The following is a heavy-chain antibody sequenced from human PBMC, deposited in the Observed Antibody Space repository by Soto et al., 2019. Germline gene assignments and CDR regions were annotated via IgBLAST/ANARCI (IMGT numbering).Heavy chain of an antibody. V-gene: IGHV1-2*02. J-gene: IGHJ4*02. D-gene: IGHD3-22*01. CDR3: ARDRRKDSSGYYGLGY. CDR2: INHNSGGT. CDR1: VYTFPGYY. Sequence: SVNVSRLGCVYTFPGYYMHELGPAPGKGGEWMGWINHNSGGTNYAQKFQGRVTMTRDTSISTAYMELSRLRSDDTAVYYCARDRRKDSSGYYGLGYWGQGTLVTVSS.